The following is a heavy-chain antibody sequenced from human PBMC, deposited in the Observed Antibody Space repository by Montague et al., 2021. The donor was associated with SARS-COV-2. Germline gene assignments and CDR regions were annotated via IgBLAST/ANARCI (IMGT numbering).Heavy chain of an antibody. CDR2: IYYSGST. Sequence: SETLSLTCTVSGGSIRTSSYYWGWIRQPPGKGLDWIGSIYYSGSTYYNSSLKSRVTISVDTSKNQFSLKLSSVTAADTAVYYCAMRGGALDAFDIWGQGTMVIVSS. CDR1: GGSIRTSSYY. CDR3: AMRGGALDAFDI. D-gene: IGHD4-17*01. V-gene: IGHV4-39*01. J-gene: IGHJ3*02.